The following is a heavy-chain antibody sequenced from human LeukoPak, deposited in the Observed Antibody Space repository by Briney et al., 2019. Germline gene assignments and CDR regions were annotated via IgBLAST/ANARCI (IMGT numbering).Heavy chain of an antibody. D-gene: IGHD1-14*01. V-gene: IGHV3-30*04. CDR3: ARDPEPGFFDY. J-gene: IGHJ4*02. CDR2: ISYDGSNK. Sequence: GGSLRLSCAASGFTFSSYAMHWVRQAPGKGLEWVAVISYDGSNKYYADSVKGRFTISRDNSENTLYLQMNSLRAEDTAVYYCARDPEPGFFDYWGQGTLVTVSS. CDR1: GFTFSSYA.